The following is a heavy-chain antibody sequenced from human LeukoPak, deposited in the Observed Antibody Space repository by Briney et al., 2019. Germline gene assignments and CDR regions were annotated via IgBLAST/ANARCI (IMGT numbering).Heavy chain of an antibody. CDR2: IDYSGST. CDR1: DDSINYYY. J-gene: IGHJ4*02. D-gene: IGHD1-26*01. Sequence: SETLSLTCTVSDDSINYYYWTWIRQPPGKGLEWIGYIDYSGSTNYNPSLKSRVTMSVDTSKNHFSLKLSSLTAADTAVYYCARLRGGSYVDYWGQGTPVTVSS. V-gene: IGHV4-59*01. CDR3: ARLRGGSYVDY.